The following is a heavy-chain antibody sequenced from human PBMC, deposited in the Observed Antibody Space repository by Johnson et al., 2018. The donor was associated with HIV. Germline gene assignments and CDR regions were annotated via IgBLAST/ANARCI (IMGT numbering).Heavy chain of an antibody. CDR1: GFTFSSYA. CDR2: INWDGGST. V-gene: IGHV3-20*04. D-gene: IGHD2-15*01. CDR3: ARDGTGGYCSGGRCYDAFDI. Sequence: VYLVESGGGLVQPGGSLRLSCAASGFTFSSYAMSWVRQAPGKGLEWVSGINWDGGSTGYADSGKGRFTISSDNAKNSLYRQMNSLRAEDTALYYCARDGTGGYCSGGRCYDAFDIWGQGTMVTVSS. J-gene: IGHJ3*02.